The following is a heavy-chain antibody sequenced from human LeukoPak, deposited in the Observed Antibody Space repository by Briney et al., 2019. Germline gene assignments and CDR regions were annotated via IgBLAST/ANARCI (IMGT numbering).Heavy chain of an antibody. CDR1: GYTFTRYG. D-gene: IGHD3-22*01. V-gene: IGHV1-18*01. Sequence: ASVKVSCKASGYTFTRYGISWVRQAPGQGLEWMGWISAYTGKTNYAQNLQGRVTMTTDTSTSTAHMELRSLRSDDTAVFYCARAPMDSSAYYPIDAFDIWGQGTMVTVSP. J-gene: IGHJ3*02. CDR3: ARAPMDSSAYYPIDAFDI. CDR2: ISAYTGKT.